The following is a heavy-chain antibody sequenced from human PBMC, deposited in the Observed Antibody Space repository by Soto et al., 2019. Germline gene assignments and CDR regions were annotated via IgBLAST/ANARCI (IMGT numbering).Heavy chain of an antibody. D-gene: IGHD3-22*01. CDR3: SRLGGYYQAFDQ. J-gene: IGHJ4*02. CDR2: IYHSGST. Sequence: PSETLSLTCTVSGGSISSGGYYWSWIRQSGKGLEWIGYIYHSGSTYYNPSLKSRVTISVDRSKNQFSLKLNSVTAADTAVYYCSRLGGYYQAFDQCGQGSLVPVSS. CDR1: GGSISSGGYY. V-gene: IGHV4-30-2*06.